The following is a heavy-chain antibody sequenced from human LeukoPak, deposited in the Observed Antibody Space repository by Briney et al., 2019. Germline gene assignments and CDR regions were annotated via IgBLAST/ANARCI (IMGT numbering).Heavy chain of an antibody. CDR3: ARDSYCSSTSCYRIWFDP. CDR2: ISAYNGNT. Sequence: ASVKVSCKASGHTFTSYGISWVRQAPGQGLEWMGWISAYNGNTNYAQKLQGRVTITTDTSTSTAYMELRSLRSDDTAVYYCARDSYCSSTSCYRIWFDPWGQGTLVTVSS. D-gene: IGHD2-2*01. CDR1: GHTFTSYG. J-gene: IGHJ5*02. V-gene: IGHV1-18*01.